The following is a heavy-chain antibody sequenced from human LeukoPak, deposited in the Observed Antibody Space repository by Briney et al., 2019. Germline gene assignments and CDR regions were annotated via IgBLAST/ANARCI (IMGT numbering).Heavy chain of an antibody. CDR3: ARDYYGDYSFDY. D-gene: IGHD4-17*01. CDR2: ISYDGSNK. J-gene: IGHJ4*02. Sequence: GSLRLSCAASGFTFSRYAIHWVRQAPGKGLEWVAVISYDGSNKYYADSVKGRFTISRDNSKNTLYLQMNSLRAEDTAVYYCARDYYGDYSFDYWGQGTLVTVSS. CDR1: GFTFSRYA. V-gene: IGHV3-30-3*01.